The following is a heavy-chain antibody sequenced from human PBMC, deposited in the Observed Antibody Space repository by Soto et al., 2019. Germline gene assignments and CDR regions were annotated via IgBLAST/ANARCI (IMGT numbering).Heavy chain of an antibody. CDR3: ARGESSSSGSWYLAYYYYYGMDV. J-gene: IGHJ6*02. D-gene: IGHD6-13*01. CDR1: GGSISSYY. CDR2: IYYSGST. Sequence: QVQLQESGPGLVKPSETLSLTCTVSGGSISSYYWSWIRQPPGKGLEWIGYIYYSGSTNYNPSLKSRVTISVDTSKNQFSLKLSSVTAADTAVYYCARGESSSSGSWYLAYYYYYGMDVWGQGTTVTVSS. V-gene: IGHV4-59*01.